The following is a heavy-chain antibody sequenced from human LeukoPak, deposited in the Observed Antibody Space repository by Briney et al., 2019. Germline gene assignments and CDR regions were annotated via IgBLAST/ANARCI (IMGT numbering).Heavy chain of an antibody. J-gene: IGHJ4*02. V-gene: IGHV4-59*01. CDR1: GCSISKYY. Sequence: WETLSLTCTGSGCSISKYYWSWIRQPPGKGLEWIGYIYYSGSTNYNPPLKSRATISVDTCKNQSLLKLSSVTAANTAVYYCARSYYGSGRYGPHFDYWGLGTLVTVSS. D-gene: IGHD3-10*01. CDR3: ARSYYGSGRYGPHFDY. CDR2: IYYSGST.